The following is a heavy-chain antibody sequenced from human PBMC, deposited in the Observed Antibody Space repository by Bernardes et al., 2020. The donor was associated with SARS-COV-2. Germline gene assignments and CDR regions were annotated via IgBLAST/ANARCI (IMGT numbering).Heavy chain of an antibody. CDR1: GFTFSSYA. CDR3: ATDNVDTAMDSYYYYGMDV. V-gene: IGHV3-30-3*01. J-gene: IGHJ6*02. CDR2: ISYDGSNK. D-gene: IGHD5-18*01. Sequence: LRLSCAASGFTFSSYAMHWVRQAPGKGLEWVAVISYDGSNKYYADSVKGRFTISRDNSKNTLYLQMNSLRAEDTAVYYCATDNVDTAMDSYYYYGMDVWGQGTTVTVSS.